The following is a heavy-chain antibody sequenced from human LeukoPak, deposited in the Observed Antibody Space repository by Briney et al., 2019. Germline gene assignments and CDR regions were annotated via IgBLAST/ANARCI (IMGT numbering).Heavy chain of an antibody. CDR3: ARGPRIAAAGTVPYHYKKDWYFDL. J-gene: IGHJ2*01. D-gene: IGHD6-13*01. Sequence: PSETLSLTCAVYGGSFSGYYWSWIRQPPGKGLEWIGEINHSGSTNYNPSLKSRVTISVDTSKNQFSLKLSSVTAADTAVYYCARGPRIAAAGTVPYHYKKDWYFDLWGRGTLVTVSS. CDR1: GGSFSGYY. V-gene: IGHV4-34*01. CDR2: INHSGST.